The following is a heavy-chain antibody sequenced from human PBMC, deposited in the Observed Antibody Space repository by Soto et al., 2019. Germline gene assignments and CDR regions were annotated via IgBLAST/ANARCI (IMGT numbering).Heavy chain of an antibody. D-gene: IGHD5-18*01. CDR1: GFTFSSYA. Sequence: GGSLRLSCAASGFTFSSYAMSWVRQAPGKGLEWVSAISGSGGSTYYADSVKGRFTISRDNSKNTLYLQMNSLRAEDTAIYYCAKDVGSGSYGYYYYGMDVWGQGTTVTVSS. CDR3: AKDVGSGSYGYYYYGMDV. V-gene: IGHV3-23*01. J-gene: IGHJ6*02. CDR2: ISGSGGST.